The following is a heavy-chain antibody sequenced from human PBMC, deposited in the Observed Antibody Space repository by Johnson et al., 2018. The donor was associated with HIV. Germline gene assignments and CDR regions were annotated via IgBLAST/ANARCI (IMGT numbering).Heavy chain of an antibody. J-gene: IGHJ3*02. CDR3: AKVGATVITPRGEAFDI. V-gene: IGHV3-33*06. D-gene: IGHD4-23*01. CDR1: GFTFSSYG. CDR2: IWYDGNNK. Sequence: QVQLVESGGGVVQPGRSLRLSCAASGFTFSSYGMHWVRQAPGKGLEWVAVIWYDGNNKYYADSVKGRVTISRDNSKNTLYLQMNSLRAEDTAVYYCAKVGATVITPRGEAFDIWGQGTMVTVSS.